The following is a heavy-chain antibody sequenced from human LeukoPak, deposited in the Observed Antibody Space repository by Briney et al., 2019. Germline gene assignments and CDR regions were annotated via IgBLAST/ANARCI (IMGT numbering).Heavy chain of an antibody. Sequence: PSQTLSLTCTVSGASISSGGYYWSWIRQPPGKSLEWIGYIYHSGSTYYNPSLKSRVTISVDRSKNQFSLKLSSVTAADTAVYYCASQAINDFWSGYDYWGQGTLVTVSS. V-gene: IGHV4-30-2*01. D-gene: IGHD3-3*01. CDR2: IYHSGST. J-gene: IGHJ4*02. CDR1: GASISSGGYY. CDR3: ASQAINDFWSGYDY.